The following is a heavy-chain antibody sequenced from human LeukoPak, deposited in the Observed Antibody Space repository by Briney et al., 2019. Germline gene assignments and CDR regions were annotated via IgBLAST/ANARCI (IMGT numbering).Heavy chain of an antibody. CDR2: IKQDGSEK. CDR3: ARDGYSKFDY. J-gene: IGHJ4*02. D-gene: IGHD4-11*01. V-gene: IGHV3-7*01. Sequence: GGSLRLSCAASGFTVSSNYMSWVRQAPGKGLEWVANIKQDGSEKYYVDSVKGRFTISRDNAKNSLYLQMNSLRAEDTAVYYCARDGYSKFDYWGQGTLVTVSS. CDR1: GFTVSSNY.